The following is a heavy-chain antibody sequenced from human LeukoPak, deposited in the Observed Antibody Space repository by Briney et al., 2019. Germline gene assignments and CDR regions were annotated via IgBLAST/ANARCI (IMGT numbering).Heavy chain of an antibody. D-gene: IGHD6-13*01. CDR2: INAGNGNT. CDR1: GYTFTSYA. J-gene: IGHJ5*02. CDR3: ARGGPIAAAGIDWFDP. V-gene: IGHV1-3*03. Sequence: ASVKVSCKASGYTFTSYAMHWVRQAPGQRLEWMGWINAGNGNTRYSQEFQGRVTITRDTSASTAYMELSSLRSEDMAVYYCARGGPIAAAGIDWFDPWGQGTLVTVSS.